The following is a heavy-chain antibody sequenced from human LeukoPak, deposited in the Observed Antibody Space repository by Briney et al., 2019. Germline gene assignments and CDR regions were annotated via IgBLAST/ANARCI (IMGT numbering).Heavy chain of an antibody. Sequence: SETLSLTCTVSGGSISSGGYYWSWIRQHPGKGLEWIGYIYYSGSTYYNPSLKSRVTISVDTSKTQFSLTVTSVTAADTAVYYCARHMSVSYDAFDLWGRGTTVTVSS. CDR2: IYYSGST. V-gene: IGHV4-31*03. CDR1: GGSISSGGYY. CDR3: ARHMSVSYDAFDL. D-gene: IGHD3-10*01. J-gene: IGHJ3*01.